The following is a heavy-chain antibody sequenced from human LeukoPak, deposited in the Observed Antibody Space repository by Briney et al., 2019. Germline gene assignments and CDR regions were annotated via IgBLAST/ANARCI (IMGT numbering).Heavy chain of an antibody. CDR1: GFTFSSYA. D-gene: IGHD3-22*01. J-gene: IGHJ4*02. CDR3: ARDPYYYYSSGYSYYFDY. Sequence: GESLKISCAASGFTFSSYAMHWVRQAPGKGLEWEAVISYDGSNKYYADSVKGRFTISRDNSKNTLYLQMNSLRAEDTAVYYCARDPYYYYSSGYSYYFDYWGQGTLVSVSS. V-gene: IGHV3-30-3*01. CDR2: ISYDGSNK.